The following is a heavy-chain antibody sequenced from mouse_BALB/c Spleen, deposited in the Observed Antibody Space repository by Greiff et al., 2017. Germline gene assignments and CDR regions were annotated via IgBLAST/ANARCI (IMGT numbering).Heavy chain of an antibody. CDR1: GFSLTGYG. V-gene: IGHV2-6-7*01. D-gene: IGHD1-2*01. CDR3: ARDRAYYGSYFDV. Sequence: VKVVESGPGLVAPSQSLSITCTVSGFSLTGYGVNWVRQPPGKGLEWLGMIWGDGSTDYNSALKSRLSISKDNSKSQVFLKMNSLQTDDTARYYCARDRAYYGSYFDVWGAGTTVTVSS. CDR2: IWGDGST. J-gene: IGHJ1*01.